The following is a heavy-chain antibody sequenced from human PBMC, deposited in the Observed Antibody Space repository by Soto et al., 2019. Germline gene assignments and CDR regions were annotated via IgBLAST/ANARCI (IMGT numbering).Heavy chain of an antibody. Sequence: GGSLRLSCAASGFTFSSYSMNWVRQAPGKGLEWVSSISSSSSYIYYADSVKGRFTISRDNAKNSLYLQMNSLRAEDTAVYYCARDGDYLHYMDVWGKGTTVTVSS. CDR2: ISSSSSYI. V-gene: IGHV3-21*01. D-gene: IGHD4-17*01. J-gene: IGHJ6*03. CDR3: ARDGDYLHYMDV. CDR1: GFTFSSYS.